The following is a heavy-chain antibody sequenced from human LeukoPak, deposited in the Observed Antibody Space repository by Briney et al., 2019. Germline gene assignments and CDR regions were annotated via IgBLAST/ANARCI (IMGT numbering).Heavy chain of an antibody. CDR1: GGSFSGYY. V-gene: IGHV4-34*01. J-gene: IGHJ4*02. D-gene: IGHD6-19*01. Sequence: SETLSLTCAVYGGSFSGYYWSWIRQPPGKGLEWIGEINHSGSTNYNPSHKSRVTISVDTSKNQFSLKLSSVTAADTAVYYCARGAQWLVPDYWGQGTLVTVSS. CDR2: INHSGST. CDR3: ARGAQWLVPDY.